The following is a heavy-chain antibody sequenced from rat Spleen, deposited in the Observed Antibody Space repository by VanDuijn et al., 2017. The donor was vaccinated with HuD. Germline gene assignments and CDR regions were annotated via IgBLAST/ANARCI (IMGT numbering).Heavy chain of an antibody. CDR3: TREEDIGTYGVMAA. CDR1: GFSLSNYG. V-gene: IGHV2-63*01. Sequence: QVQLKESGPGLVQPSQTLSLTCTVSGFSLSNYGLIWVRQPSGKGPEWMGRMWYDGDRAYNSALKSRLSISRDTSKNQVFLKMNSLQTDDTGTYYCTREEDIGTYGVMAAWGQGASVTVSS. CDR2: MWYDGDR. J-gene: IGHJ4*01. D-gene: IGHD1-5*01.